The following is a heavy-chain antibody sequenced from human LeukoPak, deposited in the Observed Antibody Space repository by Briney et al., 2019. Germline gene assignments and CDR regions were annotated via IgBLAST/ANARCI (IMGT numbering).Heavy chain of an antibody. CDR2: INPSTSST. Sequence: GASVKVSCKASGYPFTSYYIHWVRQAPGQGLDWMGIINPSTSSTTYAQKFQGRVTMTRDTSTSTVYMELSSLRSEDTAVYYCARDGPARRFDPWGQGTLVTVSS. CDR3: ARDGPARRFDP. CDR1: GYPFTSYY. J-gene: IGHJ5*02. V-gene: IGHV1-46*01.